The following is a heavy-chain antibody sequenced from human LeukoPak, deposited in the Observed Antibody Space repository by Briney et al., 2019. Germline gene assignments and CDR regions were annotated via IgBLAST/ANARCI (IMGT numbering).Heavy chain of an antibody. CDR3: TADMPTSSRASDY. Sequence: PGGSLRLSCAASGFTFSDAWMSWVRQAPGMGLEWVGRIKSKTDGGTTDYAAPVKGRFTTSRDDSKSTLYLQINSLKTDDTAVYYCTADMPTSSRASDYWGQGTLVTVSS. D-gene: IGHD1-26*01. V-gene: IGHV3-15*01. CDR1: GFTFSDAW. CDR2: IKSKTDGGTT. J-gene: IGHJ4*02.